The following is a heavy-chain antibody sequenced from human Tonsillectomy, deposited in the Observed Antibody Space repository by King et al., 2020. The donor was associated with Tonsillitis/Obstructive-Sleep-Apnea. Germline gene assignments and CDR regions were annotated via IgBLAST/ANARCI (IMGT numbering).Heavy chain of an antibody. CDR2: INQSGNT. D-gene: IGHD3-3*01. CDR1: GGSFSAYS. Sequence: VQLPQWGAGLLKPSETLSLSCAVYGGSFSAYSWSWIRQPPGKGLEWIGEINQSGNTNYNPSLKSRVSISEDTSKNQFSLKLRSVTAADTAVYYCARGYDFWSGYPTYYMDVWGKGTTVTVSS. J-gene: IGHJ6*03. CDR3: ARGYDFWSGYPTYYMDV. V-gene: IGHV4-34*01.